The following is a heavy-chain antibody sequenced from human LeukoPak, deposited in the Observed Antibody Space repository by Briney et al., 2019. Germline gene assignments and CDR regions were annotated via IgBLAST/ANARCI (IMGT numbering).Heavy chain of an antibody. J-gene: IGHJ5*02. CDR2: ISDGGKTK. V-gene: IGHV3-48*03. CDR1: GFTFSSSE. CDR3: ARDYSGWSLDP. Sequence: GGSLRLSCAASGFTFSSSEMNWVRQAPGKGLEWVSYISDGGKTKYYADSVKGRFTISRDNAKNSLYLQMNSLRVEDTATYYCARDYSGWSLDPWGQGTLVTVSS. D-gene: IGHD5-12*01.